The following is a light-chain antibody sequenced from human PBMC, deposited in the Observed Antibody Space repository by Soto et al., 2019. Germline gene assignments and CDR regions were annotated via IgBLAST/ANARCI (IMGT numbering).Light chain of an antibody. J-gene: IGKJ1*01. CDR3: QECNSYSSAT. Sequence: DIQMTQSPSSLSASVGDRVTITCRASQSISSWLAWYQQKPGKAPKLLIHDASNLESGVPSRFSGSGSGTDFTLTISSLQPDDFATYYCQECNSYSSATFGQGTKVDIK. CDR2: DAS. CDR1: QSISSW. V-gene: IGKV1-5*01.